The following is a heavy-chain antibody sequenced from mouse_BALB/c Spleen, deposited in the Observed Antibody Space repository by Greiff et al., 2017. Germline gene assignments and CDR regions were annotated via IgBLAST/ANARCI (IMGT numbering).Heavy chain of an antibody. J-gene: IGHJ2*01. V-gene: IGHV5-17*02. CDR3: AREEAYYYGIDY. Sequence: EVKVVESGGGLVQPGGSRKLSCAASGFTFSSFGMHWVRQAPEKGLEWVAYISSGSSTIYYADTVKGRFTISRDNPKNTLFLQMTSLRSEDTAMYYCAREEAYYYGIDYWGQGTTLTVSS. CDR2: ISSGSSTI. D-gene: IGHD1-1*01. CDR1: GFTFSSFG.